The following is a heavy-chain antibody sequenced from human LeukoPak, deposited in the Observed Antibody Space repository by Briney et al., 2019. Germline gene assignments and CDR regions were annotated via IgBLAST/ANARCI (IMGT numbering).Heavy chain of an antibody. CDR2: ISGSGGST. CDR3: AKDLYYDSSGYLFDY. CDR1: GFTFSSYA. D-gene: IGHD3-22*01. V-gene: IGHV3-23*01. J-gene: IGHJ4*02. Sequence: PGASLRLSCAASGFTFSSYAMSWVRQAPGKGLEWVSAISGSGGSTYYADSVKGRFTISRDNSKNTLYLQMNSLRAEDRAVYYCAKDLYYDSSGYLFDYWGQGTLVTVSS.